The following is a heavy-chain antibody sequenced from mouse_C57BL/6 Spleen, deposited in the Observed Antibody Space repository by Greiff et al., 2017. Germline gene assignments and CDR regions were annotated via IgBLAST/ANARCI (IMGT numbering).Heavy chain of an antibody. V-gene: IGHV1-15*01. J-gene: IGHJ1*03. CDR1: GYTFTDYE. D-gene: IGHD1-1*01. CDR2: IDPETGGT. CDR3: TRDYDGSYWDLDV. Sequence: SGAELVRPGASVTLSCKASGYTFTDYEMHWVKQTPVHGLEWIGAIDPETGGTAYNQKFKGKAILTADKSSSTAYMELRSLTSEDSAVFCGTRDYDGSYWDLDVWGTGTTVTVSS.